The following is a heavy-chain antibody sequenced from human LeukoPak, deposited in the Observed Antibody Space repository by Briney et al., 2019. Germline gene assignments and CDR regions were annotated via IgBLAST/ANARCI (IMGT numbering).Heavy chain of an antibody. J-gene: IGHJ4*02. Sequence: KTGGSLRLSCAASGFTFSSYSINWVRQAPGKGLEWVSSISSSSSYIYYADSVKGRFTISRDNAKNSLYLQMNSLRAEDTAVYYCARGNYDILTGTNGPPDYWGQGTLVTVSS. CDR1: GFTFSSYS. CDR2: ISSSSSYI. V-gene: IGHV3-21*01. CDR3: ARGNYDILTGTNGPPDY. D-gene: IGHD3-9*01.